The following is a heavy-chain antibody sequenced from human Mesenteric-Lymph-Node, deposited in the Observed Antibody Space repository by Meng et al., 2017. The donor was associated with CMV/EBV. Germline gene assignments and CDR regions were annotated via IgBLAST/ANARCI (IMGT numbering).Heavy chain of an antibody. CDR1: GFTFSSDG. J-gene: IGHJ4*02. CDR2: IWYDGSNK. D-gene: IGHD6-13*01. CDR3: ARGTGWQQLARGGTDY. Sequence: SGFTFSSDGRHWVRQAPGKGLEWVAVIWYDGSNKYYADSVKGRFTISRDNSKNTLYLQMNSLRAEDTAVYYCARGTGWQQLARGGTDYWGQGTLVTVSS. V-gene: IGHV3-33*01.